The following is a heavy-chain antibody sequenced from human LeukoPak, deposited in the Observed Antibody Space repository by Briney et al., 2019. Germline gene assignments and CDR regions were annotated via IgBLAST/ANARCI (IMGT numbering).Heavy chain of an antibody. CDR3: AADSSGYYFYYYMDV. V-gene: IGHV1-46*01. CDR1: GYTFTSYY. D-gene: IGHD3-22*01. Sequence: GSVKVSCTPSGYTFTSYYMHWVRQAPGQGLEWMGIINPSGGSTSYAQKFQGRVTMTRDMSTSTVYMELSSLRSEDTAVYYCAADSSGYYFYYYMDVWGKGTTVTVSS. CDR2: INPSGGST. J-gene: IGHJ6*03.